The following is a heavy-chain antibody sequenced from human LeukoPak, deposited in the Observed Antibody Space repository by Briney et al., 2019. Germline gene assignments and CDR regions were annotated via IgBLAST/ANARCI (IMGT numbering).Heavy chain of an antibody. CDR3: ATWAFYHSLDV. V-gene: IGHV3-43*02. CDR2: IDKDGRKT. D-gene: IGHD1-26*01. J-gene: IGHJ6*02. Sequence: GGSLRLSCAASGFTLGAFAMHWVRQAPGKGLEWVSLIDKDGRKTYYADSVKGRFTISRDNSKNSPYLQMTSLRTEDTALYYCATWAFYHSLDVWGQGATVTVSS. CDR1: GFTLGAFA.